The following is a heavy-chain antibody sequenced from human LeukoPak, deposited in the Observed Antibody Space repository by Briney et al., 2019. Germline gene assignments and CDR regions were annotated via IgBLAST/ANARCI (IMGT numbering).Heavy chain of an antibody. CDR1: GFTFSDYY. V-gene: IGHV3-11*01. J-gene: IGHJ4*02. Sequence: PGGSLRLSCAASGFTFSDYYMSCIRQAPGKGLEWVSYISSSGSTIYYADSVKGRFTISRARAKNSLYLQMNSLGAEDTAVYYCARVYYYDSSGYYYGYWGQGTVVTVSS. CDR2: ISSSGSTI. D-gene: IGHD3-22*01. CDR3: ARVYYYDSSGYYYGY.